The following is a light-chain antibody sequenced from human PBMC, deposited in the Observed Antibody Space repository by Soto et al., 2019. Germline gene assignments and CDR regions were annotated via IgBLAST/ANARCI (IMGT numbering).Light chain of an antibody. CDR3: TSFTRRNSYV. V-gene: IGLV2-14*01. Sequence: QSALTQSDSVSGSPGQSITISCTGTSSDVGASNYVSWYQQNPGKAPKLIIYEVSNRPSGVSTRLSGSKSGNTASLTISGLQAEDEADYYCTSFTRRNSYVFGTGTKLTVL. CDR2: EVS. J-gene: IGLJ1*01. CDR1: SSDVGASNY.